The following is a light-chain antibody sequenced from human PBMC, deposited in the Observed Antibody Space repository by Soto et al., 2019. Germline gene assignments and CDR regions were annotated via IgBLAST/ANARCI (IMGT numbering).Light chain of an antibody. Sequence: QSVLTQPPSASGTPGQRVTISCSGASSNIETNSVNWYLQLPGSAPKLIIYSDNQRPSGVPVRFSASKSGTSASLAISGLQSEDEADYYCASWDDSLSGWVFGGGTKLTVL. CDR2: SDN. V-gene: IGLV1-44*01. CDR3: ASWDDSLSGWV. CDR1: SSNIETNS. J-gene: IGLJ3*02.